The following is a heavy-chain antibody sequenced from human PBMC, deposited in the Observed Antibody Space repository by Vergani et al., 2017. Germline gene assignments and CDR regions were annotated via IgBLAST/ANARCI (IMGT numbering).Heavy chain of an antibody. Sequence: EVQLVESGGGLVKPGGSLRLSCAASGFTFSSYSMNWVRQAPGEGRGGVSSISSSSSYIYYADSVKGRFTSNRDNAKNSLYLQMNSLRAEDKTVYYCARYRIFDGPDSSWSPFDYWGQGTLVTVSS. V-gene: IGHV3-21*01. CDR2: ISSSSSYI. CDR1: GFTFSSYS. J-gene: IGHJ4*02. D-gene: IGHD6-19*01. CDR3: ARYRIFDGPDSSWSPFDY.